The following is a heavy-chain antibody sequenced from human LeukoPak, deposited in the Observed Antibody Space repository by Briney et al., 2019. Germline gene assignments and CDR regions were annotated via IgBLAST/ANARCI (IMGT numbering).Heavy chain of an antibody. Sequence: GSSVKVSCKASGGTFSSYAISWVRQAPGQGLEWMGRIIPILGIANYAQQFQGRVTITADKSTSTAYMELSSLRSEDTAVYYCARGWFGESATPFDYWGQGTLVTVSS. D-gene: IGHD3-10*01. CDR3: ARGWFGESATPFDY. CDR2: IIPILGIA. CDR1: GGTFSSYA. V-gene: IGHV1-69*04. J-gene: IGHJ4*02.